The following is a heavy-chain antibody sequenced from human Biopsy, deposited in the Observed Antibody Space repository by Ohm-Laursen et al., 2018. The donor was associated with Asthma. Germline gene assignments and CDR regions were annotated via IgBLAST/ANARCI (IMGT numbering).Heavy chain of an antibody. D-gene: IGHD2-2*01. CDR2: INSVFGTT. CDR3: ARKAGSCISRTCYSLDF. Sequence: GDSVNVSCKSLVGTFNTCVIGWVRQAPGQGLEWMGGINSVFGTTTYPQKFQDRVTITSDDSTSTVYMELSSLRSEDTAVYYCARKAGSCISRTCYSLDFWGQGTLVTVSS. J-gene: IGHJ4*02. V-gene: IGHV1-69*13. CDR1: VGTFNTCV.